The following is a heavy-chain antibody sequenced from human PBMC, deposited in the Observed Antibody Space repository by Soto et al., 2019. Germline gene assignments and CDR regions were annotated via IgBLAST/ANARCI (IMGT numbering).Heavy chain of an antibody. D-gene: IGHD6-13*01. CDR3: ARVYNGKQQQLVSGYYYGMDV. CDR2: ISAYNGNT. J-gene: IGHJ6*02. V-gene: IGHV1-18*04. CDR1: GYTFTSYG. Sequence: ASVKVSCKASGYTFTSYGISWVRQAPGQGLEWMGWISAYNGNTNYAQKLQGRVTMTTDTSTSTAYMELRSLRSDDTAVYYCARVYNGKQQQLVSGYYYGMDVWGQGTTVTVS.